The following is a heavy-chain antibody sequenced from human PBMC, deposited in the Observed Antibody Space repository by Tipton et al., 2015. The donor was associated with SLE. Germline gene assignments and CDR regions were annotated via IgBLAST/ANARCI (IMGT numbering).Heavy chain of an antibody. CDR1: GGSISSGNYF. D-gene: IGHD2/OR15-2a*01. CDR2: IYTSGAT. J-gene: IGHJ3*02. CDR3: ARVWLNNAFDI. Sequence: TLSLTCNVSGGSISSGNYFWTWLRQPAGKGLEWIGRIYTSGATDDNPSLKSRVTMSVDMSKNQIFLKMTSVTAADSAVYFCARVWLNNAFDIWGQGTRVTVSS. V-gene: IGHV4-61*02.